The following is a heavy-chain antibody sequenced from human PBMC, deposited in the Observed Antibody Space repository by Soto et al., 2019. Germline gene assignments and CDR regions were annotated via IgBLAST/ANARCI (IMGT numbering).Heavy chain of an antibody. V-gene: IGHV4-4*02. CDR2: IYHSGST. CDR1: GGSISSSNW. J-gene: IGHJ6*02. D-gene: IGHD1-20*01. CDR3: ARRYPLNDYYYYGMDV. Sequence: SETLSLTCAVSGGSISSSNWWIWVRQPPGKGLEWIGEIYHSGSTNYNPSLKSRVTISVDTSKNQFSLKLSSVTAADTAVYYCARRYPLNDYYYYGMDVWGQGTTVTVSS.